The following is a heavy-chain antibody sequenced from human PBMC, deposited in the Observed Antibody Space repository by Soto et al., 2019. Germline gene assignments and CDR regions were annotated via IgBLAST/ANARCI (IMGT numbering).Heavy chain of an antibody. V-gene: IGHV3-30*18. D-gene: IGHD3-22*01. CDR2: ISNDGSK. CDR3: VKNYDTGGYYQFDF. CDR1: GFRFSTYG. J-gene: IGHJ4*02. Sequence: GGSLRLSCAASGFRFSTYGMHWVRQAPGKGLEWVAVISNDGSKYYADSVKGRFTISRDNPKNTLYLQMNSLRPDDTAVYYCVKNYDTGGYYQFDFWGQGTLVTVSS.